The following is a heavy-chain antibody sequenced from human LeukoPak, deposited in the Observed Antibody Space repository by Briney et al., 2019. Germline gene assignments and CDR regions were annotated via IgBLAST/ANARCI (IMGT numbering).Heavy chain of an antibody. CDR2: MNPNSGNT. Sequence: ASVKVSCKPSGYTFSSSDINWVRQAPGQGLEWMGWMNPNSGNTGYAQKFQGRVTMTRNTSISTAYMELSSLTSEDTAVYYCARLPPGDDAFDIWGQGTMVTVSS. D-gene: IGHD1-1*01. CDR3: ARLPPGDDAFDI. J-gene: IGHJ3*02. V-gene: IGHV1-8*01. CDR1: GYTFSSSD.